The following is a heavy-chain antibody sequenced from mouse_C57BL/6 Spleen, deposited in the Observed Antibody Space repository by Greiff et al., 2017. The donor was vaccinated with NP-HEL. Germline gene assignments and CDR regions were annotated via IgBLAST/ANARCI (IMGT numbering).Heavy chain of an antibody. CDR1: GYTFTSYW. D-gene: IGHD3-2*02. V-gene: IGHV1-69*01. Sequence: QVQLQQPGAELVMPGASVKLSCKASGYTFTSYWMHWVKQRPGQGLEWIGEIDPSDSYTNYNQKFKGKSTLTVDKSSSTAYMLLSSLTSEDSAVYYCARDVRQLRLWFASWGQGTLVTVSA. CDR2: IDPSDSYT. CDR3: ARDVRQLRLWFAS. J-gene: IGHJ3*01.